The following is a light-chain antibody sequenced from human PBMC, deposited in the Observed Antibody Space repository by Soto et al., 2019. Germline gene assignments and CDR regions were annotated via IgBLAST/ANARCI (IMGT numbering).Light chain of an antibody. V-gene: IGKV3-20*01. CDR1: QSVSSYY. CDR3: QQCGSSPWT. J-gene: IGKJ1*01. CDR2: AAS. Sequence: EIVLTQCPSTLSLSPGESATLSCRASQSVSSYYLAWYQQKPGQAPRLLIYAASSRATGIPDRFSGGGSGTDFTLTISRLEPEDFAVYYCQQCGSSPWTFGQGTKVDVK.